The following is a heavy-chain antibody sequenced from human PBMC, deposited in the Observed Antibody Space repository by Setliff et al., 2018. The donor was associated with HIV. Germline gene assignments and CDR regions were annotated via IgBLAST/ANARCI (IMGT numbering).Heavy chain of an antibody. D-gene: IGHD6-19*01. CDR2: IYPGDSDT. CDR3: ARLSGNLAVAGNYYFDY. CDR1: GYSFTSYW. J-gene: IGHJ4*02. Sequence: GESLKISCKGSGYSFTSYWIAWLRQMPGKGLECMGIIYPGDSDTRYSPSFQGQVTISGDKSISTAYLQWSSLKSSDTAMYYCARLSGNLAVAGNYYFDYWGQGTLVTVSS. V-gene: IGHV5-51*03.